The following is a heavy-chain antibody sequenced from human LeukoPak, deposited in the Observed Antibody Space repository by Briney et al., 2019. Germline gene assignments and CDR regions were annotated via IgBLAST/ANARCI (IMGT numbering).Heavy chain of an antibody. CDR1: GFTFSSYW. CDR3: ATFYSSSSTSRYYYYGMDV. J-gene: IGHJ6*02. D-gene: IGHD6-6*01. Sequence: GESLRLSCADSGFTFSSYWMSWVRQAPGKGLEWVANIKQDGSEKYYVDSVKGRFTISRDNAKNSLYLQMNSLRAEDTAVYYCATFYSSSSTSRYYYYGMDVWGQGTTVTVSS. CDR2: IKQDGSEK. V-gene: IGHV3-7*01.